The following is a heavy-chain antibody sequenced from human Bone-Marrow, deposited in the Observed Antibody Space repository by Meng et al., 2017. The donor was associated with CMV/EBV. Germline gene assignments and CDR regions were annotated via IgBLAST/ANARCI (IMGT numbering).Heavy chain of an antibody. J-gene: IGHJ4*02. V-gene: IGHV4-39*07. Sequence: SETLSLTCTVSGGSISSSSYYWGWIRQPPGKGLEWIGSVYYSGSTYYNLSLKSRVTISVDTSKNQFSLKLSSVTAADTAVYYCARRVYSSSWYFDPWGQGTLVTVSS. CDR1: GGSISSSSYY. D-gene: IGHD6-13*01. CDR3: ARRVYSSSWYFDP. CDR2: VYYSGST.